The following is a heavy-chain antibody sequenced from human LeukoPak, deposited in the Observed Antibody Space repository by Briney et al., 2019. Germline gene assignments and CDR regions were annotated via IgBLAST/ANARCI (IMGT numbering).Heavy chain of an antibody. J-gene: IGHJ6*02. V-gene: IGHV3-23*01. D-gene: IGHD3-10*01. CDR2: ISGSGGST. CDR3: AKVGLTMVRGVIGGMDV. Sequence: HTGGSLRLSCAAPGFTFSDYYMSWIRQAPGKGLEWVSAISGSGGSTYYADSVKGRFTISRDNSKNTLYLQMNSLRAEDTAVYYCAKVGLTMVRGVIGGMDVWGQGTTVTVSS. CDR1: GFTFSDYY.